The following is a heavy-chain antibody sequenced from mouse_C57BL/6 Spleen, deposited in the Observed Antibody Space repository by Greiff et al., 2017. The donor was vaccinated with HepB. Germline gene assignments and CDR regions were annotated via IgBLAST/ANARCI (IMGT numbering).Heavy chain of an antibody. CDR2: IDPSDSET. Sequence: VQLQQPGAELVRPGSSVKLSCKASGYTFTSYWMHWVKQRPIQGLEWIGNIDPSDSETHYNQKFKDKATLTVDKSSSTAYMQLSSLTSEDSAVYYCARWDYYGSSSPLDFDVWGTGTTVTVSS. D-gene: IGHD1-1*01. CDR3: ARWDYYGSSSPLDFDV. J-gene: IGHJ1*03. V-gene: IGHV1-52*01. CDR1: GYTFTSYW.